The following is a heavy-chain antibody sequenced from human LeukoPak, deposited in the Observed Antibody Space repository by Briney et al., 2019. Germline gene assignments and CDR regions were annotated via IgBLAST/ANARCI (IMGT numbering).Heavy chain of an antibody. Sequence: GGSLRLSCLGSGFTFSDYAMTWVRQAPGKGLEWVGFIRNKGNGGTADYAASVKGRFSISRDDSKTIAYLQMNSLKTEDTAVYYCSRAYSTGWLGINDYWGQGALVTVSS. V-gene: IGHV3-49*04. CDR2: IRNKGNGGTA. CDR3: SRAYSTGWLGINDY. J-gene: IGHJ4*02. CDR1: GFTFSDYA. D-gene: IGHD6-19*01.